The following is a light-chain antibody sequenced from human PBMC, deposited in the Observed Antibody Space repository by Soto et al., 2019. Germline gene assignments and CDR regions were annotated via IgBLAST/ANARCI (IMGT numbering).Light chain of an antibody. V-gene: IGLV1-40*01. Sequence: QAVVTQPPSVSGAPGQRVTISCTGSSSNTGAGYDVHWYQQLPGTAPKLLIYHNTNRPSGVPDRISGSKSGTSASLAITGLQAEDEATYYCQSYDSSLRGSVFGGGTKLTVL. CDR2: HNT. CDR1: SSNTGAGYD. CDR3: QSYDSSLRGSV. J-gene: IGLJ3*02.